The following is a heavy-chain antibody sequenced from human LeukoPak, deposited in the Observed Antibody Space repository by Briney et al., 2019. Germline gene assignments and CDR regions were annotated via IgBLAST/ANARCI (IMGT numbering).Heavy chain of an antibody. J-gene: IGHJ4*02. CDR2: ISGSGGRT. Sequence: GGSLRLSCEASGFTFSSYGMSWVRQAPGKGLEWVSAISGSGGRTYYADSMKGRFTISRDNSKNTLYLQMNSLRAEDTAVYYCAGDSSEGEFDYWGQGTLVTVSS. V-gene: IGHV3-23*01. D-gene: IGHD3-22*01. CDR1: GFTFSSYG. CDR3: AGDSSEGEFDY.